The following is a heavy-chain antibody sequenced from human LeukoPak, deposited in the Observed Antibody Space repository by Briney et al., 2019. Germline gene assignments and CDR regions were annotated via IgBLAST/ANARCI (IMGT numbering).Heavy chain of an antibody. D-gene: IGHD6-13*01. CDR2: ISAYNGNT. Sequence: GASVKVSCKASGYTFTSYGISWVRQAPGQGLEWMGWISAYNGNTNYAQKLQGRVTMTTDTSTSTAYMELRSLRSDDTAVYYCARDRSIAAAGTVLDYWGQGTLVTVSS. CDR3: ARDRSIAAAGTVLDY. V-gene: IGHV1-18*01. J-gene: IGHJ4*02. CDR1: GYTFTSYG.